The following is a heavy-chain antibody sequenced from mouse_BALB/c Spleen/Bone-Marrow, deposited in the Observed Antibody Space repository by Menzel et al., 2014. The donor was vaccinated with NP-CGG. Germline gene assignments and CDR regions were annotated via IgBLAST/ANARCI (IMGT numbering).Heavy chain of an antibody. CDR2: IYPGDFTT. CDR1: GYTFTSFY. CDR3: ARKSQRAYDSMIY. J-gene: IGHJ4*01. D-gene: IGHD2-4*01. V-gene: IGHV1S56*01. Sequence: VQLVESGPELVKPGASVRISCKASGYTFTSFYIYWVRQRPGQVLEWIGWIYPGDFTTKYNEKFKGKATLTADKSSTTASMQLSSLTSEDSAVYFCARKSQRAYDSMIYWGQGTSVTVSS.